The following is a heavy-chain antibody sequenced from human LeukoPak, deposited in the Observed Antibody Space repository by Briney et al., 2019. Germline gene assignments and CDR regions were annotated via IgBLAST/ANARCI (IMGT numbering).Heavy chain of an antibody. Sequence: PGGSLRLSCAASGFTFSDYYMSWIRQAPGKGLEWVSYISSSNSYTNYADSVKGRFTISRDNAKNSLYLQMNSLRAEDTAVYYCARDKDYYYGMDVWGKGTTVTVSS. J-gene: IGHJ6*04. V-gene: IGHV3-11*06. CDR2: ISSSNSYT. CDR3: ARDKDYYYGMDV. CDR1: GFTFSDYY.